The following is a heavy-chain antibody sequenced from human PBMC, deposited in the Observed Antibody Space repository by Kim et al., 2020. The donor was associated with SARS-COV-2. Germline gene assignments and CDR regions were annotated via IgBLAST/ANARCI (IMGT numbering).Heavy chain of an antibody. Sequence: GGSLRLSCGAFGNTCIDSAIHSVRRASGKGLEWGGRIRSKVNGYATPYSASVRGRITISRDDSRITAYLQMNSLTTEYTAADYGTRIPGTTLDLLVAFD. J-gene: IGHJ3*02. D-gene: IGHD1-1*01. CDR2: IRSKVNGYAT. CDR1: GNTCIDSA. CDR3: TRIPGTTLDLLVAFD. V-gene: IGHV3-73*01.